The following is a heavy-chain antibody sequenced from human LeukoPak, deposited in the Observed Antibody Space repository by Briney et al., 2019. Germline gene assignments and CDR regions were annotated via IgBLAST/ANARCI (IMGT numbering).Heavy chain of an antibody. CDR1: GYTFTGYY. Sequence: GASVKVSCKASGYTFTGYYMHWVRQAPGQGLEWMGWISAYNGNTNYAQKLQGRVTMTTDTSTSTAYMELRSLRSDDTAVYYCARDQAISIDPFDIWGQGTMVTVSS. J-gene: IGHJ3*02. CDR3: ARDQAISIDPFDI. CDR2: ISAYNGNT. V-gene: IGHV1-18*04.